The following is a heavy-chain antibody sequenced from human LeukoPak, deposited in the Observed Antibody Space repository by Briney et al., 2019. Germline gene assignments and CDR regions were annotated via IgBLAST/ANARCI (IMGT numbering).Heavy chain of an antibody. V-gene: IGHV1-8*02. Sequence: ASVKVSCKASGYTFTSYAMNWVRQAPGQGLEWMGWMNPNSGNTGYAQKFQGRVTMTRNTSISTAYMELSSLRSEDTAVYYCARVDRYYDYVWGSYRYRYYFDYWGQGTLVTVSS. CDR2: MNPNSGNT. CDR3: ARVDRYYDYVWGSYRYRYYFDY. J-gene: IGHJ4*02. D-gene: IGHD3-16*02. CDR1: GYTFTSYA.